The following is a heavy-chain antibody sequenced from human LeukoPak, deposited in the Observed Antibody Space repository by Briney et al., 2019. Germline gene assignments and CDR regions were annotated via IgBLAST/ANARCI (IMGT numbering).Heavy chain of an antibody. Sequence: ASVKVSCKVSGYTLTELSMHWVRQAPGQGLEWMGWINPNSGGTKYAQKFQGRVTMTRDTSISTAYMELSRLRSDDTAVYYCASGPDSRGYYADYYFDYWGQGTLVTVSS. V-gene: IGHV1-2*02. J-gene: IGHJ4*02. CDR1: GYTLTELS. CDR2: INPNSGGT. D-gene: IGHD3-22*01. CDR3: ASGPDSRGYYADYYFDY.